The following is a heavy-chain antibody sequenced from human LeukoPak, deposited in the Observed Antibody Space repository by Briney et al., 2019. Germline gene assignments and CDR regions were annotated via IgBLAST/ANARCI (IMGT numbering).Heavy chain of an antibody. CDR2: ISYDGSNK. CDR3: ARERVVAFYFDY. Sequence: PGGSLRLSCAASGFTFSSYGMHWVRQAPGKGLEWVAVISYDGSNKYYEDSVKGRFTISRDNSKNTLYLQMNSLRAEDTAVYYCARERVVAFYFDYWGQGTLVTVSS. D-gene: IGHD3-3*01. J-gene: IGHJ4*02. CDR1: GFTFSSYG. V-gene: IGHV3-30*03.